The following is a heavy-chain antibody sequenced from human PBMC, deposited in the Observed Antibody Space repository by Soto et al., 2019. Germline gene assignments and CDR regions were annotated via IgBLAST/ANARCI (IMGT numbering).Heavy chain of an antibody. J-gene: IGHJ4*02. CDR1: GFTFSIYA. V-gene: IGHV3-23*01. CDR3: AKDAPGSGWLSDY. D-gene: IGHD3-22*01. CDR2: ITGNGGT. Sequence: GGSLRLSCAASGFTFSIYAMSWVRQAPGKGLEWVSTITGNGGTSYADFVRGRFTISRDNSKNTLYLQMNSLRAEGTAVYYCAKDAPGSGWLSDYWGQGTLVTVSS.